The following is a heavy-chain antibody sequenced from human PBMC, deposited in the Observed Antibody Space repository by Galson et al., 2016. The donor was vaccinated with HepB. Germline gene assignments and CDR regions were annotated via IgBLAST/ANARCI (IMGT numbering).Heavy chain of an antibody. CDR1: GDSVNSDSVSSGSYY. CDR3: SREHNTEARLGY. V-gene: IGHV4-61*01. CDR2: IHYTGYT. D-gene: IGHD2-8*02. J-gene: IGHJ4*02. Sequence: SETLSLTCSVSGDSVNSDSVSSGSYYWSWIRQPPGKGLEWIGYIHYTGYTLHNPSLESRVTMSVDTSKNQFSLYLNSVTAADTAVYYCSREHNTEARLGYGRQGTLVTVS.